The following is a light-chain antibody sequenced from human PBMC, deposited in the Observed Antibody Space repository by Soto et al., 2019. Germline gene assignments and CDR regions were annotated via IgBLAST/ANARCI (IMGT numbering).Light chain of an antibody. CDR2: DDS. V-gene: IGLV3-21*02. Sequence: SYELTQPPSVSVAPGQTARITCGGNNIGSKSVHWYQQRPGQAPVLVLYDDSNRPSGIPERFSGSNSGSTATLTISSVEAGDEADYFCQVWDISSDQYLFGTGIKLTVL. CDR1: NIGSKS. J-gene: IGLJ1*01. CDR3: QVWDISSDQYL.